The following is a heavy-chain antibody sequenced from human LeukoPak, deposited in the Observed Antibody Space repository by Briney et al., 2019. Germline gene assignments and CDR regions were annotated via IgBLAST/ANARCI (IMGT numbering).Heavy chain of an antibody. CDR1: GYTFTSYD. CDR3: ARLGYCSGGSCYPFDY. CDR2: ISAYNGNT. D-gene: IGHD2-15*01. J-gene: IGHJ4*02. Sequence: ASVKVSCKASGYTFTSYDINWVRQATGQGLEWMGWISAYNGNTNYAQKLQGRVTMTTDTSTSTAYVELRSLRSDDTAVYYCARLGYCSGGSCYPFDYWGQGTLVTVSS. V-gene: IGHV1-18*01.